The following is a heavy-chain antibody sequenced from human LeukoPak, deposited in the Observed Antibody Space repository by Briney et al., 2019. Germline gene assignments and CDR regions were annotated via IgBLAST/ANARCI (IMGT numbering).Heavy chain of an antibody. CDR1: GYTFIDYY. CDR3: ARGSSWYEDDYYYGMDV. J-gene: IGHJ6*02. D-gene: IGHD6-13*01. V-gene: IGHV1-18*04. Sequence: GASVKVSCKASGYTFIDYYIHWVRQAPGQGLEWMGWISAYNGNTNYAQKLQGRVTMTTDTSTSTAYMELRSLRSDDTAVYYCARGSSWYEDDYYYGMDVWGQGTTVTVSS. CDR2: ISAYNGNT.